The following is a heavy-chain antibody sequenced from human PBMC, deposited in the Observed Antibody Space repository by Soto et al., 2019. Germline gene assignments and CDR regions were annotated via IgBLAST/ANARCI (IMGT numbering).Heavy chain of an antibody. CDR3: STYYYGSGSSY. V-gene: IGHV4-59*08. CDR1: GGSISSYY. CDR2: IYYSGST. J-gene: IGHJ4*02. Sequence: SETLSLTCTVSGGSISSYYWSWIRQPPGKGLEWIGYIYYSGSTNYNPSLKSRVTISVDTSKNQFSLKLSSVTAADTAVYYCSTYYYGSGSSYWGQGTLVTVSS. D-gene: IGHD3-10*01.